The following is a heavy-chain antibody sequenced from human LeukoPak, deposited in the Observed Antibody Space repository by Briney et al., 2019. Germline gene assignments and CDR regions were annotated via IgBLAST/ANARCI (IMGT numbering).Heavy chain of an antibody. CDR1: GGTFSSYA. J-gene: IGHJ4*02. Sequence: ASVKVSCKASGGTFSSYAISWVRQAPGQGLEWMGGIIPIFGTANYAQKFQGRVTITADESMSTAYMELSSLRSEDTAVYYCARSPRYDSSGYYYSYYFDYWGQGTLVTVSS. V-gene: IGHV1-69*01. CDR2: IIPIFGTA. CDR3: ARSPRYDSSGYYYSYYFDY. D-gene: IGHD3-22*01.